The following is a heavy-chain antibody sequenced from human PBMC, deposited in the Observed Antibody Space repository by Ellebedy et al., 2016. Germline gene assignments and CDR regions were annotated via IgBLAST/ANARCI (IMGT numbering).Heavy chain of an antibody. Sequence: SVKVSXKASRGTFSSYAISWVRQAPGQGLEWMGGIIPIFGTANYAQKFQGRVTITADKSTSTAYMELSSLRSEDTAVYYCATPESPLVVTGGKWDYYYGMDVWGQGTTVTVSS. D-gene: IGHD2-21*02. J-gene: IGHJ6*02. CDR1: RGTFSSYA. CDR3: ATPESPLVVTGGKWDYYYGMDV. V-gene: IGHV1-69*06. CDR2: IIPIFGTA.